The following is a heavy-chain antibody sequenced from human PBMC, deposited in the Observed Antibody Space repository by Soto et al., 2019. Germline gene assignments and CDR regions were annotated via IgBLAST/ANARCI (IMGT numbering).Heavy chain of an antibody. Sequence: EVQLLESGGGLVQPGGSLRLSCAASGFTFSSYAMRWVRQAPVTGLEWVSAISGSGGSTYYADSVKGRFTISRDNSKNTLYLQMNSLSAEDTAVYYCARRGSGSYYDYWGQGTLVTVSS. CDR1: GFTFSSYA. D-gene: IGHD1-26*01. CDR2: ISGSGGST. J-gene: IGHJ4*02. V-gene: IGHV3-23*01. CDR3: ARRGSGSYYDY.